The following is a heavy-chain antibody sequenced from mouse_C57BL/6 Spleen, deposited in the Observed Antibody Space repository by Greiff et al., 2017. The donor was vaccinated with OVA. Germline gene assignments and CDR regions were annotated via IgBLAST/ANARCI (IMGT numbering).Heavy chain of an antibody. CDR1: GYTFTSYW. CDR2: IDPSDSET. D-gene: IGHD2-4*01. Sequence: VQLQQPGAELVRPGSSVKLSCKASGYTFTSYWMHWVKQRPIQGLEWIGNIDPSDSETHYNQKFKDKATLTVDKSSSTAYMQLSSLTSEDSAVYYCARGAYDYDYAYWGQGTLVTVSA. J-gene: IGHJ3*01. V-gene: IGHV1-52*01. CDR3: ARGAYDYDYAY.